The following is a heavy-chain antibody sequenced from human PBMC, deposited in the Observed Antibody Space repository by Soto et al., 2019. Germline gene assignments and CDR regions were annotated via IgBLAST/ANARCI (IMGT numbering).Heavy chain of an antibody. V-gene: IGHV3-23*01. D-gene: IGHD3-3*01. J-gene: IGHJ6*02. CDR3: ARGADYDFWSGYYTSWAGYYYYYGMDV. Sequence: GGSLRLSCAASEFTFSNYAMTWVRQAPGKGLEWVSSISESGGKTYYAESVKGRFTISRDNSKNTLYLQMNSLGAEDTAVYYCARGADYDFWSGYYTSWAGYYYYYGMDVWGQGTTVTVSS. CDR1: EFTFSNYA. CDR2: ISESGGKT.